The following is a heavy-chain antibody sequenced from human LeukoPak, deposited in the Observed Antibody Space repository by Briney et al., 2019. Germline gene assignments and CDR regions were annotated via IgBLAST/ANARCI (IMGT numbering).Heavy chain of an antibody. D-gene: IGHD6-13*01. Sequence: PGGSLRLSCAASGFTFSSYGMHWVRQAPGKGLEWVTFIRYDGSNKDYADSVKGRFTISRDNSKNTLYLQMNSLRAEDTAVYYCAREGSSWYYFDYWGQGTLVTVSS. CDR3: AREGSSWYYFDY. J-gene: IGHJ4*02. CDR2: IRYDGSNK. CDR1: GFTFSSYG. V-gene: IGHV3-30*02.